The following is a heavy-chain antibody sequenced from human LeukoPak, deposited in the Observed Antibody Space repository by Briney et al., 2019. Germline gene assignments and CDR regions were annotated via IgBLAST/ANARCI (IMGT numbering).Heavy chain of an antibody. Sequence: PGGSLRLSCAASGFTVSSNYMSWVRQAPGKGLEWVSSIYSGGSTYYADSVKGRFTISRHNSKNTLYLQMNSLRAEDTAVYYCAREGSSGYYFREYYFDYWGQGTLVTVSS. D-gene: IGHD3-22*01. V-gene: IGHV3-53*04. J-gene: IGHJ4*02. CDR3: AREGSSGYYFREYYFDY. CDR1: GFTVSSNY. CDR2: IYSGGST.